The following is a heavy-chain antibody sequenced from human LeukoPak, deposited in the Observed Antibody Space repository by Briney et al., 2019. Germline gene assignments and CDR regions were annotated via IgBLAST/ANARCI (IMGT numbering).Heavy chain of an antibody. D-gene: IGHD2-2*01. V-gene: IGHV3-21*04. Sequence: GGSLRLSCAASGFTFSSYSMNWVRQAPGKGLEWVSSISSSSSYIYYADSVKGRFTISRDNSKNTLYLQMNSLRAEDTAVHYCAKDRRQLLGSYWGQGTLVTVSS. CDR1: GFTFSSYS. CDR2: ISSSSSYI. CDR3: AKDRRQLLGSY. J-gene: IGHJ4*02.